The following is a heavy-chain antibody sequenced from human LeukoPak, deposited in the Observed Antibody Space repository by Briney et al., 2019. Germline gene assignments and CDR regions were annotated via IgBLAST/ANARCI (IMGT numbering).Heavy chain of an antibody. CDR1: GFTFSNYA. CDR3: ARVGADSGYDLRPYYMDV. Sequence: GGSLRLSCAASGFTFSNYAMSWVRQAPGKGLEWVSSISGSGGTTWYADSVKGRFTISRDNSQNTLYLQMNSLRAEDTALYHCARVGADSGYDLRPYYMDVWGKGTTVTISS. J-gene: IGHJ6*03. CDR2: ISGSGGTT. D-gene: IGHD5-12*01. V-gene: IGHV3-23*01.